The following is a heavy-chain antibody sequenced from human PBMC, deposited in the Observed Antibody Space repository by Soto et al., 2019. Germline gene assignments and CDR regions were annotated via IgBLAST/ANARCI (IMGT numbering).Heavy chain of an antibody. CDR2: TYYRSKWYN. J-gene: IGHJ6*03. CDR3: ARYSSSSGNYYYYYMDV. CDR1: GDSVSSNSAA. Sequence: PSQTLSLTCAISGDSVSSNSAAWNWIRQSPSRGLEWLGRTYYRSKWYNDYAVSVKSRITINPDTSKNQFSLQLNSVTPEDTAVYYCARYSSSSGNYYYYYMDVWGKGTTVTVSS. D-gene: IGHD6-6*01. V-gene: IGHV6-1*01.